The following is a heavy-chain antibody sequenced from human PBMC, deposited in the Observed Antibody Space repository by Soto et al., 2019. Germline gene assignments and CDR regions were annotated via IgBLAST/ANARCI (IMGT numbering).Heavy chain of an antibody. CDR2: IWYDGSEK. V-gene: IGHV3-33*01. J-gene: IGHJ2*01. D-gene: IGHD6-13*01. CDR1: GFTFSNYG. Sequence: QVQLVESGGGVVQPGRSLRLSCAASGFTFSNYGIHWVRQAPGKGLEWVALIWYDGSEKHYADSVKGRFTISRDNSKNTLYLQINSLRAEDTAVYYCAVAAATWYFDLWGRGTLVTVSS. CDR3: AVAAATWYFDL.